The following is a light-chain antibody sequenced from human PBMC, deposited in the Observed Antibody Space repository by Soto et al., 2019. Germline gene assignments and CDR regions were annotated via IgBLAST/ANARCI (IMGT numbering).Light chain of an antibody. V-gene: IGLV1-40*01. CDR2: EVT. CDR3: SSYTTSAPYV. Sequence: QSVLTQPPSVSGAPGQRVTISCTGSSSNLGSGFDVQWYQQLPGTAPKLIIYEVTIRPSGVSNRFSGSKSGNTASLTISGLQAEDEADYYCSSYTTSAPYVFGSGTKVTVL. J-gene: IGLJ1*01. CDR1: SSNLGSGFD.